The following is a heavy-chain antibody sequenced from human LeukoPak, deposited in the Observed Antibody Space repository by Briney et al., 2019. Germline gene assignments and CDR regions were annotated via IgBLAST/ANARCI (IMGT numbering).Heavy chain of an antibody. V-gene: IGHV4-39*01. D-gene: IGHD5-12*01. CDR2: IYYSGST. CDR3: ARVSPRRGYSGYPPRNPYYFDY. Sequence: SETLSLTCTVSGGSISSSSYYWGWIRQPPGKGLEWIGSIYYSGSTYYNPSLKSRVTISVDTSKNQFSLKLSSVTVADTAVYYCARVSPRRGYSGYPPRNPYYFDYWGQGTLVTVSS. CDR1: GGSISSSSYY. J-gene: IGHJ4*02.